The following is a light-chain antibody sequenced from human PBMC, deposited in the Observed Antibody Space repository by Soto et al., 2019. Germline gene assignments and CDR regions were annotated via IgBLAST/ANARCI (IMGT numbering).Light chain of an antibody. CDR3: HHYGSSPAT. J-gene: IGKJ1*01. V-gene: IGKV3-20*01. Sequence: EIVLTQSPGTLSLSPGERATLSCRASQSVSSSYLAWYQQKPGQAPRLLIYGASSRATGIPDRFRGSGSVTDFTLTISRLEPEDFAVYYCHHYGSSPATFGHGTKVDIK. CDR1: QSVSSSY. CDR2: GAS.